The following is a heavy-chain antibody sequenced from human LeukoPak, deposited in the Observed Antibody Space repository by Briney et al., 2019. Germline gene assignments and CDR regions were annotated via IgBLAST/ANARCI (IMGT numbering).Heavy chain of an antibody. CDR3: ARDTLGP. Sequence: PGESLRLSCAASGFTFNSYWMHWVRQAPGKGPVWVSRINSDGSSTNYADSVKGRFTISRDNAKNTLYLQMNSLRAEDTAVYYCARDTLGPWGQGTLVTVSS. CDR2: INSDGSST. V-gene: IGHV3-74*01. D-gene: IGHD6-13*01. CDR1: GFTFNSYW. J-gene: IGHJ4*02.